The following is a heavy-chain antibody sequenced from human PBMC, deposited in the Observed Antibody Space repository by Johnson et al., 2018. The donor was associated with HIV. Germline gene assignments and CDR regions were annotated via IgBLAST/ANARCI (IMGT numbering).Heavy chain of an antibody. CDR3: ATFGGGSFHAFDI. D-gene: IGHD1-26*01. Sequence: VQLVESGGDVVRPGGSLTLSCEVSGFTFTDHGMTWVRQAPGKGLEGVRGVTWNGAEPGYAHSATGRFTISRYNAKNFLYLQMNSLRPEDTAVYYCATFGGGSFHAFDIWGQGTMVTVSS. J-gene: IGHJ3*02. CDR2: VTWNGAEP. V-gene: IGHV3-20*04. CDR1: GFTFTDHG.